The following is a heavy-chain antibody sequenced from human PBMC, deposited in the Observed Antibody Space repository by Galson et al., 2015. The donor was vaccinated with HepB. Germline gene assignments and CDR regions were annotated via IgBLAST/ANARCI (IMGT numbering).Heavy chain of an antibody. D-gene: IGHD3-22*01. CDR1: GFTFSSYG. CDR3: AKAGPYYYDSSGYYSDYFDY. Sequence: SLRLSCAASGFTFSSYGMHWVRQAPGKGLEWVAVISYDGSNKYYADSVKGRLTISRDNSKNTLYLQMNSLRAEDTAVYYCAKAGPYYYDSSGYYSDYFDYWGQGTLVTVSS. V-gene: IGHV3-30*18. J-gene: IGHJ4*02. CDR2: ISYDGSNK.